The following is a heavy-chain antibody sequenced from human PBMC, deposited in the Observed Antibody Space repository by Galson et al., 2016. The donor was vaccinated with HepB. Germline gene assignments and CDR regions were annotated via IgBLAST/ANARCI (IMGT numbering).Heavy chain of an antibody. V-gene: IGHV1-46*01. J-gene: IGHJ6*02. Sequence: SVKVSCKASGYTFSSYPIHWVRQAPRQGLEWMGIITPDNGNTVYAQKFQGSVTMTSDTSTSTVFMEVSSLRSEHTAVYYCARDKERWVQYNYYFGMDVWGQGTTVTVSS. CDR1: GYTFSSYP. CDR2: ITPDNGNT. D-gene: IGHD5-24*01. CDR3: ARDKERWVQYNYYFGMDV.